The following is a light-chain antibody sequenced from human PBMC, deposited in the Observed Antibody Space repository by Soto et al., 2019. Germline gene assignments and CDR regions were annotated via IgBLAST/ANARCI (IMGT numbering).Light chain of an antibody. CDR1: SSDVGGYDY. CDR3: SSYTSSSFYV. CDR2: NVR. Sequence: QSALTQPASVSGSPGQSITISCTGTSSDVGGYDYVSWYQQHPGKPPKLMIYNVRNRPSGVSNRFSGSKAGNTASLTISGLQAEDEAAYYCSSYTSSSFYVFGTGTKLTVL. V-gene: IGLV2-14*01. J-gene: IGLJ1*01.